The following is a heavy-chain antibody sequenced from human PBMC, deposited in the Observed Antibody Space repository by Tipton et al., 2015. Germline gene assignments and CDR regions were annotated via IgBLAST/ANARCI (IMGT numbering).Heavy chain of an antibody. V-gene: IGHV4-59*01. J-gene: IGHJ2*01. CDR2: IYSGRNT. CDR3: ARVLTYNWNYGWYFDL. CDR1: GGSLSSYY. D-gene: IGHD1-20*01. Sequence: LRLSCNVSGGSLSSYYWTWVRQPPGKALEWIGYIYSGRNTNYNPSLKSRPTISVDTSRNQFSLKLRSVTPADTAVYYCARVLTYNWNYGWYFDLWGRGTLVTVSS.